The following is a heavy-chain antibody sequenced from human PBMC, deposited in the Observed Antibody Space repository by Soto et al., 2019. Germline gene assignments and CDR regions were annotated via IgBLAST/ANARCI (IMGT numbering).Heavy chain of an antibody. CDR3: ATAGSIAARGWFDP. J-gene: IGHJ5*02. Sequence: GSVKVSCKVSGYTLTELSMHWVRQAPGKGLEWMGGFDPEDGETIYAQKFQGRVTMTEDTSTDTAYMELSSLRSEDTAVYYCATAGSIAARGWFDPWGQGTLVTVSS. CDR2: FDPEDGET. CDR1: GYTLTELS. D-gene: IGHD6-6*01. V-gene: IGHV1-24*01.